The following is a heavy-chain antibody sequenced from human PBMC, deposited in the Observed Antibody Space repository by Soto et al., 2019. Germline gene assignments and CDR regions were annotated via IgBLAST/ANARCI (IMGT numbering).Heavy chain of an antibody. CDR2: IYHSGST. CDR1: GGSISRSNW. Sequence: SSETLSLTCAVSGGSISRSNWWSWVRQPPGKGLEWVGEIYHSGSTNYNPSLKSRVTMSVDKSKNQFSLKLSSVTAADTAVYYCAALGYCISTSCRGRRPYYYYGMDVWGQGTTVT. CDR3: AALGYCISTSCRGRRPYYYYGMDV. D-gene: IGHD2-2*01. J-gene: IGHJ6*02. V-gene: IGHV4-4*02.